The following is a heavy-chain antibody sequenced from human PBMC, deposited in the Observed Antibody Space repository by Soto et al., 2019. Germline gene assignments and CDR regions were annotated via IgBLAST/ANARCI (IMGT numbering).Heavy chain of an antibody. J-gene: IGHJ6*02. CDR2: IYYSGST. D-gene: IGHD3-10*01. CDR3: ARLWFGEYYYYYGMDV. CDR1: GGSISSSSYY. Sequence: SETLSLTCTVSGGSISSSSYYWGWIRQPPGKGLEWIGSIYYSGSTYYNPSLKSRVTISVDTSKNQFSLTLSSVTAADTAVYYCARLWFGEYYYYYGMDVWGQGTTVTVSS. V-gene: IGHV4-39*01.